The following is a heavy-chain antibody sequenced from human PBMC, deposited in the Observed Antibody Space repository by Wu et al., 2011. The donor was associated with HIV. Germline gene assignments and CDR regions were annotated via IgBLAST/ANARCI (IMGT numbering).Heavy chain of an antibody. V-gene: IGHV1-46*01. D-gene: IGHD4-17*01. CDR3: ARGYGDVKGTGWFDP. J-gene: IGHJ5*02. CDR1: GYTFTNYY. CDR2: INPSGGST. Sequence: QVQLVQSGAEVKRPGASVKVSCKASGYTFTNYYVHWLRQAPGQGLEWMGMINPSGGSTIYAQRFQGRVTMTRDTSTSTVDMELSSLRSDDTAMYYCARGYGDVKGTGWFDPWGQGTLVTVSS.